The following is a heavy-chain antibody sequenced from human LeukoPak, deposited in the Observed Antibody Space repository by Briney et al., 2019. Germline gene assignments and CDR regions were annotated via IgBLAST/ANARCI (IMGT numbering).Heavy chain of an antibody. J-gene: IGHJ4*02. Sequence: GGSLRLSCAASGFTFSSYEMNWVRQAPGKGLEWVSYISSSGSTIYYADSVKGRFTISRDNAKNSLYLQMNSLRAEDTAVYYCARDHITMIVVVRFDYWGQGTLVTVSS. CDR2: ISSSGSTI. CDR1: GFTFSSYE. D-gene: IGHD3-22*01. CDR3: ARDHITMIVVVRFDY. V-gene: IGHV3-48*03.